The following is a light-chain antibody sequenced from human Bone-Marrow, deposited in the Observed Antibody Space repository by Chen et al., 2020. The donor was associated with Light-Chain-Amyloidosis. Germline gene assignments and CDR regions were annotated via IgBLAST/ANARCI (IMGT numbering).Light chain of an antibody. J-gene: IGKJ4*01. V-gene: IGKV1-33*01. CDR2: DAS. CDR3: QQYDNMPLT. CDR1: QDSSNY. Sequence: DLQMTQSPSSLSASVGDRVTITCQASQDSSNYLNWYQQKPGKAPKLLIYDASNLETGVPSKFSGSGSGTDFTFTISSLQPEDIATYYCQQYDNMPLTFGRGTKVEIK.